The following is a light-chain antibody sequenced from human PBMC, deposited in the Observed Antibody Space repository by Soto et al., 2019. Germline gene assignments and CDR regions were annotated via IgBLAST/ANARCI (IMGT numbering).Light chain of an antibody. CDR2: AAS. Sequence: DIQMTQSPSSLSASVGDRVTIACRASQSIGTHLSWYQQKPGKAPNLLIYAASSLQSGVPSRFSGSGSGTDFTITISSLQPEDFATYYCQQSYSTPLGFTFGPGTKVD. CDR1: QSIGTH. CDR3: QQSYSTPLGFT. J-gene: IGKJ3*01. V-gene: IGKV1-39*01.